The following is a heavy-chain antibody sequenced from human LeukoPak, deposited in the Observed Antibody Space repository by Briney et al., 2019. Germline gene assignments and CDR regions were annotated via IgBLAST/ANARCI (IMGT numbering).Heavy chain of an antibody. CDR1: GFTFSSYW. CDR3: ARERSYGDLTIDY. CDR2: INSDGSST. J-gene: IGHJ4*02. Sequence: QPGGSLRLSCAASGFTFSSYWMHWVRQAPGKGLVWVSRINSDGSSTSYADSVKGRFTISRDNAKNTLYLQMNSLRAEDTAAYYCARERSYGDLTIDYWGQGTLVTVSS. V-gene: IGHV3-74*01. D-gene: IGHD4-17*01.